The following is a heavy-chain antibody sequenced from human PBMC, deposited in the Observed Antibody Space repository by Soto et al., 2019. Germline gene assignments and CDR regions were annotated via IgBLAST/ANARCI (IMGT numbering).Heavy chain of an antibody. J-gene: IGHJ4*02. Sequence: SETLSLTCAVSGGSISSGGYSWSWIRQPPGKGLEWIGYIYHSGSTYYNPSLKSRVTISVDRSKNQFSLKLSSVTAADTAVYYCARGHPKFGYWGQGTLVTVSS. V-gene: IGHV4-30-2*01. CDR3: ARGHPKFGY. CDR2: IYHSGST. CDR1: GGSISSGGYS.